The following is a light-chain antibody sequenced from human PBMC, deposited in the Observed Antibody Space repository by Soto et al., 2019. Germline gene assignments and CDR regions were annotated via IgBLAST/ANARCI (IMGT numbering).Light chain of an antibody. Sequence: DIQMTQSPSTLSASLGDRVTITFRSSQSISSWLAWYQQKPGKAPKLLIYKASSLESGVPSRFSGSGSGTEFTLTISSLQPDDFATYYCQQYNSYPYTFGQGTKVDIK. V-gene: IGKV1-5*03. CDR1: QSISSW. CDR3: QQYNSYPYT. J-gene: IGKJ2*01. CDR2: KAS.